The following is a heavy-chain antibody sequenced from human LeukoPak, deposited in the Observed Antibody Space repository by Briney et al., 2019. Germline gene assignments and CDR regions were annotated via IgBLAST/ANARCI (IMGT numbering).Heavy chain of an antibody. D-gene: IGHD4-17*01. CDR3: ARGTTGNAFDI. Sequence: ASVKVSCKVFGGTFSSYAINWVRQAPGQGLEWMGRIIPMLGTVNYAQKFQGRVTIIADKFTSTAYMELSSLRSEDTAVYYCARGTTGNAFDIWGQGTMVTVSS. CDR1: GGTFSSYA. J-gene: IGHJ3*02. V-gene: IGHV1-69*04. CDR2: IIPMLGTV.